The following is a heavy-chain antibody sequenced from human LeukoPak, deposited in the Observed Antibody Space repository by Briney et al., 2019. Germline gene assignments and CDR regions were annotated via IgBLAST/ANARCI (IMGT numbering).Heavy chain of an antibody. CDR3: ARDPLYSGSYSPDY. CDR2: INPNSGGT. CDR1: GYTFTSYG. V-gene: IGHV1-2*06. Sequence: ASVKVSCKASGYTFTSYGISWVRQAPGQGLEWMGRINPNSGGTNYAQKFQGRVTMTRDTSISTAYMELSRLRSDDTAVYYCARDPLYSGSYSPDYWGQGTLVTVSS. J-gene: IGHJ4*02. D-gene: IGHD1-26*01.